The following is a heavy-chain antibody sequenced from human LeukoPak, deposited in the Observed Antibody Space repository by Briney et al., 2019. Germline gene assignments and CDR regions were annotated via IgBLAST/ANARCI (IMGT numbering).Heavy chain of an antibody. V-gene: IGHV3-30*04. D-gene: IGHD3-10*01. CDR1: GFTFSTYT. Sequence: GGSLRLSCAASGFTFSTYTMHWVRQAPGKGLEWVAVISYDGSDKYNADSVRGRFTVSRDNSKNTLYLQMNSLRAEDTAMYYCARDAGSNYYMDVWGKGATVTVSS. CDR3: ARDAGSNYYMDV. CDR2: ISYDGSDK. J-gene: IGHJ6*03.